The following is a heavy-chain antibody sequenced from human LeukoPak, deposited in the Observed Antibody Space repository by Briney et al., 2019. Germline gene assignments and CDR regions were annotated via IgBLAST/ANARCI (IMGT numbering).Heavy chain of an antibody. CDR1: GGSISSSSYY. CDR3: ARHRGYYDSSGYRFDY. D-gene: IGHD3-22*01. CDR2: IYYSGST. J-gene: IGHJ4*02. Sequence: KPSETLSLTCTVSGGSISSSSYYWGWIRQPPGKGLEWIGSIYYSGSTYYNPSLKSRVTISVDTSKNQFSLKLSSVTAADTAVYYCARHRGYYDSSGYRFDYWGQGTLVTVSS. V-gene: IGHV4-39*01.